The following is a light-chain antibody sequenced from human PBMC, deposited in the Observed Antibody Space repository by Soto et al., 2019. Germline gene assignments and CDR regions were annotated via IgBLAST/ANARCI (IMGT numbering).Light chain of an antibody. CDR1: NSNIGKNE. Sequence: QSALTQPPSVSAAPGQKVTISCSGSNSNIGKNEVSWYQQVPGTAPRLLVYDNNKRPSGIPDRFSDSKSDTSATLVITGLQTGDEADYYCGTWDNNLRAGEFGGGTKVTVL. CDR3: GTWDNNLRAGE. J-gene: IGLJ2*01. CDR2: DNN. V-gene: IGLV1-51*01.